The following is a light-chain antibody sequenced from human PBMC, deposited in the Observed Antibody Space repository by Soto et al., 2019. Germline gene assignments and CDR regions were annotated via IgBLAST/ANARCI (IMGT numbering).Light chain of an antibody. J-gene: IGLJ2*01. Sequence: QPVLTQSSSASASLGSSVKLTCTLSSGHSSYIIAWHQQQPGKAPRYLMKLEGSGSYNKGSGVPDRFSGSSSGADRYLTISNLQFEDEADYYCETWDSNTPFGGGTKLTVL. CDR2: LEGSGSY. CDR3: ETWDSNTP. CDR1: SGHSSYI. V-gene: IGLV4-60*02.